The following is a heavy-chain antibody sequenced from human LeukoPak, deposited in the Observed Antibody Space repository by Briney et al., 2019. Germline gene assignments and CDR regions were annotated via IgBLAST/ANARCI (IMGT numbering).Heavy chain of an antibody. CDR3: ARPFYFGMDV. CDR2: INPNDGST. V-gene: IGHV1-46*01. Sequence: ASVKVSCKASGFTLTTSYMHWVRQAPGRGLEWMGIINPNDGSTSYAQKFQGRVTMTRDTSTSTVYMELSSLRSEDTAVYYCARPFYFGMDVWGQGTTVTVSS. J-gene: IGHJ6*02. CDR1: GFTLTTSY.